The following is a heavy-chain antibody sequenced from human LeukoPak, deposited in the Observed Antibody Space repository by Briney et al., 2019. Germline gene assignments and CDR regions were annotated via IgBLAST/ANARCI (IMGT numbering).Heavy chain of an antibody. CDR3: TRDGYCSNTSCYPDY. CDR2: LNEDGSTT. V-gene: IGHV3-74*01. CDR1: GFPFSSYW. Sequence: PGGSLRLSCAGSGFPFSSYWMRWVPQVPGKGLVWVSRLNEDGSTTTYADSVRGRFTISRDNAKNTLYLEMNSLRVDDTALYYCTRDGYCSNTSCYPDYWGRGTLVTVSS. D-gene: IGHD2-2*01. J-gene: IGHJ4*02.